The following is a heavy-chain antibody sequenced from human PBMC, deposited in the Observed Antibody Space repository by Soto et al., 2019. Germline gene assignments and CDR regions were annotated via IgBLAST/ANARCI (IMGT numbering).Heavy chain of an antibody. V-gene: IGHV3-21*01. J-gene: IGHJ4*02. D-gene: IGHD5-18*01. CDR2: ISSSSSYI. Sequence: PGGSLRLSCAASGFTFSSYSMNWVRQAPGKGLEWVSSISSSSSYIYYADSVKGRFTISRDNAKNSLYLQMNSLRAEDTAVYYCARDHHMVTSGPDYWGQGTLVTVSS. CDR3: ARDHHMVTSGPDY. CDR1: GFTFSSYS.